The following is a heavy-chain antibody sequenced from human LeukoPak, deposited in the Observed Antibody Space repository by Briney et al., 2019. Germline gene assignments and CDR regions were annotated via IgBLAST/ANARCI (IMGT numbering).Heavy chain of an antibody. V-gene: IGHV3-30*02. J-gene: IGHJ4*02. CDR2: NRYDGSNK. CDR1: AFTFSTYG. CDR3: AKVRWDNSGWYYLDS. D-gene: IGHD6-19*01. Sequence: GGSLRLSCAASAFTFSTYGMHWVRQAPGKGLEWVAFNRYDGSNKYYADSVKGRFTISRDNSKNTLHLQMDSLRAEDTAVYYCAKVRWDNSGWYYLDSWGQGTLVTVSS.